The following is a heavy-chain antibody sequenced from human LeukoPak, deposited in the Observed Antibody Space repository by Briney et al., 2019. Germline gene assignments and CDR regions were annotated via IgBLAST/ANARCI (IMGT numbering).Heavy chain of an antibody. J-gene: IGHJ4*02. CDR1: GFTFSGSA. D-gene: IGHD5-24*01. V-gene: IGHV3-73*01. Sequence: GGCLRLSCAASGFTFSGSAMHWVRQASGKGLEWVGRIRSKANSYATAYAASVKGRFTISRDDSKNTAYLQMNSLKTEDTAVYYCAKAPRGDGYVFDYWGQGTLVTVSS. CDR3: AKAPRGDGYVFDY. CDR2: IRSKANSYAT.